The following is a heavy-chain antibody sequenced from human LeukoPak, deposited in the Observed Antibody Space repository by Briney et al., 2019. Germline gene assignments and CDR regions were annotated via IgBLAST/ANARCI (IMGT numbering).Heavy chain of an antibody. CDR3: ARDRGEGIVGTFDY. D-gene: IGHD1-26*01. CDR1: GDSISNHY. Sequence: SETLSLTCTVSGDSISNHYWSWIRQPPGKGLVWIGYIFYSGNTHYNPTLKSRVTMSVDTSKNQFSLRLSSVTPADTAVYYCARDRGEGIVGTFDYWGQGTLVTVSS. V-gene: IGHV4-59*11. CDR2: IFYSGNT. J-gene: IGHJ4*02.